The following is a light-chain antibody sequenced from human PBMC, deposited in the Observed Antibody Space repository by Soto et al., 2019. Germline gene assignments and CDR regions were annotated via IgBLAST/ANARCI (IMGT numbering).Light chain of an antibody. CDR1: QSVSSN. Sequence: EIVMTQSPATLSVSPGERATLSCRASQSVSSNLAWYQQKPGQAPSLLIYGASTRATGIPARCSGSGSGTEFTLNISSLEPEDFAVYYCQQRSNWPPLTFGGGTKVEIK. CDR3: QQRSNWPPLT. CDR2: GAS. V-gene: IGKV3-15*01. J-gene: IGKJ4*01.